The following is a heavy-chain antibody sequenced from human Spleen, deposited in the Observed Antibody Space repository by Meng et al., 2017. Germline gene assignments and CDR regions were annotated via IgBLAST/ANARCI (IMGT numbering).Heavy chain of an antibody. CDR1: GDTFTSYG. CDR3: ARDRFTVDTVRADY. J-gene: IGHJ4*02. D-gene: IGHD5-18*01. CDR2: ISAYNGNT. Sequence: QLQLVRSGAEVKTPGAPVRLSCKSSGDTFTSYGISWVRQAPGQGLEWMGWISAYNGNTNYAQKLQGRVTMTTDTSTSTAYMELRSLRSDDTAVYYCARDRFTVDTVRADYWGQGTLVTVSS. V-gene: IGHV1-18*01.